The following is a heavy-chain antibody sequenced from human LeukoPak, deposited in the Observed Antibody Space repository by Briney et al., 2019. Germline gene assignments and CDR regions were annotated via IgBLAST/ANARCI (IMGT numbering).Heavy chain of an antibody. D-gene: IGHD4-23*01. J-gene: IGHJ6*02. Sequence: AGGSLRLSCAASGFTFSSYGMHWVRQAPGKGLEWVAVISYDGSNKYYADSVKGRFTISRDNSKNTLYLQMNSLRAGDTAVYYCARGDGGKSSGYYYGMDVWGQGTTVTVSS. CDR3: ARGDGGKSSGYYYGMDV. CDR2: ISYDGSNK. CDR1: GFTFSSYG. V-gene: IGHV3-30*03.